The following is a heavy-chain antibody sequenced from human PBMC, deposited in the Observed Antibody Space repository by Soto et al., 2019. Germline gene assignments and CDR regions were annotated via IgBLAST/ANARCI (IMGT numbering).Heavy chain of an antibody. J-gene: IGHJ6*02. CDR2: INPSGGST. CDR3: ARAIYYDSSGPPPGYYYGMDV. V-gene: IGHV1-46*03. Sequence: ASVTVSCQTSGYTFTSYYMHWVRQAPGQGLEWMGIINPSGGSTSYAQKFQGRVTMTRDTSTSTVYMELSSLRSEDTAVYYCARAIYYDSSGPPPGYYYGMDVWGQGTTVTVPS. CDR1: GYTFTSYY. D-gene: IGHD3-22*01.